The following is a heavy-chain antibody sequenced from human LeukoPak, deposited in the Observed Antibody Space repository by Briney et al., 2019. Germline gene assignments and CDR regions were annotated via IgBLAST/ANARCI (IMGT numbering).Heavy chain of an antibody. Sequence: GGSLRLSCAASGFTFSSYSMNWVRQAPGKGLEWVSYISSSTSTIYYADSVKGRFTISRDNAKNSLYLQMNSLRAEDTAVYYCASLSLRWSDYWGQGTLVTVSS. V-gene: IGHV3-48*04. D-gene: IGHD4-23*01. CDR1: GFTFSSYS. CDR2: ISSSTSTI. CDR3: ASLSLRWSDY. J-gene: IGHJ4*02.